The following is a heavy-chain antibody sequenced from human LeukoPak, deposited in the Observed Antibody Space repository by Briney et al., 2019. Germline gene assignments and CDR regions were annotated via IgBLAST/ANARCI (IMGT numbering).Heavy chain of an antibody. J-gene: IGHJ4*02. Sequence: PGGSLRLSCAASGFTFSIYPMTCVCQAPGKGLEWGSTITGSGGSIYYAESVKGRFTISRDNSKNTLYLHMNSLRAEDTAVYSCAKVQGGISAREMDYWGQGTLLTVSS. V-gene: IGHV3-23*01. D-gene: IGHD6-13*01. CDR2: ITGSGGSI. CDR3: AKVQGGISAREMDY. CDR1: GFTFSIYP.